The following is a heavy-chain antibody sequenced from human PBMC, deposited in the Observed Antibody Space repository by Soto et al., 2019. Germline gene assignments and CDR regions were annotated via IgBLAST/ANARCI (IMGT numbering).Heavy chain of an antibody. CDR3: ARGSLAYYFDY. V-gene: IGHV4-34*01. D-gene: IGHD5-12*01. Sequence: SETLSLSCAVYGGSFSGYYWSWIRQPPGKGLEWIGEINHSGSTNYNPSLKSRVTISVDTSKNQFSLKLSSVTAADTAVYYCARGSLAYYFDYWGQGTLVTVSS. J-gene: IGHJ4*02. CDR2: INHSGST. CDR1: GGSFSGYY.